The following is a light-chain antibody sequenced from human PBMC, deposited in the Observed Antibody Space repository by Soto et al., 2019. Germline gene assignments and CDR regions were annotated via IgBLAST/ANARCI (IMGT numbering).Light chain of an antibody. CDR1: QSISSW. Sequence: DIQMTQSPSTLSASVGDRVTITCRASQSISSWLAWYQQKPGKAPKLLIHEASRLESGVPSRFSGSESGTEFTLTISGLHPEHFATYYCQQYTNFPLTFGGGTRVEIK. CDR3: QQYTNFPLT. CDR2: EAS. V-gene: IGKV1-5*01. J-gene: IGKJ4*01.